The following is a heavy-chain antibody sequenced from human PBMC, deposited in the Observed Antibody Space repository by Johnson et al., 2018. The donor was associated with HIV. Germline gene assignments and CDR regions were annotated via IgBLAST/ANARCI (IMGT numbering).Heavy chain of an antibody. J-gene: IGHJ3*02. CDR3: AKEVATRGIVGARGAFDI. CDR2: ISYDGSNK. V-gene: IGHV3-30*18. D-gene: IGHD1-26*01. CDR1: EFTFSSYG. Sequence: QVQLVESGGGLVQPGRSLRLSCAASEFTFSSYGMHWVRQAPGKGLEWVAVISYDGSNKYYADSVKGRFIISRDNSKNTLYLQVNSLRTEDTALYYCAKEVATRGIVGARGAFDIWGQGTMVTVSS.